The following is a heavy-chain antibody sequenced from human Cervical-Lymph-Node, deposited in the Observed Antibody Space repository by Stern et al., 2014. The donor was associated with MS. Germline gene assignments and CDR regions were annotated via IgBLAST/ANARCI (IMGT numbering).Heavy chain of an antibody. CDR3: ARELSQLLVY. Sequence: QVQLVQSGAEVKKPGSSVKVSCTASGGTFNTYAISWVRQAPGQGLEWMGGIIPIFGKANYAQKFQGRFTITADESTSTAYMELSSLRSEDTAVYYGARELSQLLVYWGQGTLVTVSS. J-gene: IGHJ4*02. D-gene: IGHD1-1*01. V-gene: IGHV1-69*12. CDR2: IIPIFGKA. CDR1: GGTFNTYA.